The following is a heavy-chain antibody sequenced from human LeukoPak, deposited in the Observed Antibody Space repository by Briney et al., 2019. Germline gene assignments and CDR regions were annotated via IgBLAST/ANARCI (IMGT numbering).Heavy chain of an antibody. CDR2: IFYGGSI. D-gene: IGHD6-13*01. CDR1: GGSISSYY. V-gene: IGHV4-59*01. CDR3: ARGSARVPAAIPFDP. Sequence: SETLSLTCTVSGGSISSYYWSWIRQPPGKGLEWIGYIFYGGSINYNPSLKSRATISGDASKNQFSLNLNSVTAADTAVYYCARGSARVPAAIPFDPWGQGTLVIVSS. J-gene: IGHJ5*02.